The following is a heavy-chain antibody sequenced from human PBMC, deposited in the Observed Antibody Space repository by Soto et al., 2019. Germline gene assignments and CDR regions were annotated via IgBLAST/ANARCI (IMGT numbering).Heavy chain of an antibody. CDR2: VHWNDDK. V-gene: IGHV2-5*01. Sequence: QITLKEAGPTLVKPTQTLTLTCTFSGFSLSTTGEGVFWIRQPPGKAPEWLALVHWNDDKRYSPSLRPRLTIRKDTSRNQVVLSLTNVDPVDTGTYDCAHRRLGDTSPDDNGLDVWGQGTTVIVSS. CDR3: AHRRLGDTSPDDNGLDV. CDR1: GFSLSTTGEG. J-gene: IGHJ6*02. D-gene: IGHD3-3*01.